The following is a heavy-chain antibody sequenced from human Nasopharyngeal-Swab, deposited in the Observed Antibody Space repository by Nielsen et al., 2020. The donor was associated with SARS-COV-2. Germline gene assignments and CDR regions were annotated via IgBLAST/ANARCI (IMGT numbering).Heavy chain of an antibody. J-gene: IGHJ4*02. CDR2: IYYSGST. D-gene: IGHD6-13*01. Sequence: PGKGLEWIGSIYYSGSTYYNPSLKSRVTISVDTSKNQFSLKLSSVTAADTAVYYCARDGYSSSRTLDYWGQGTLVTVSS. V-gene: IGHV4-39*07. CDR3: ARDGYSSSRTLDY.